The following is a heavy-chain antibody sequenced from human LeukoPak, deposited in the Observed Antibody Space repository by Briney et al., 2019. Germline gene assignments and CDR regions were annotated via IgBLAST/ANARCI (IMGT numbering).Heavy chain of an antibody. CDR1: GFTVSSNY. CDR3: ASTSIIRGYDPYQYY. Sequence: GGSLRLSCAASGFTVSSNYMSWVRQAPGKGLEWVSVIHSDGATHYADSVKGRFTISRDTSKNTLYLQMNSLRAEDTAVYYCASTSIIRGYDPYQYYWGQGTLVTVSS. V-gene: IGHV3-53*01. CDR2: IHSDGAT. J-gene: IGHJ4*02. D-gene: IGHD5-12*01.